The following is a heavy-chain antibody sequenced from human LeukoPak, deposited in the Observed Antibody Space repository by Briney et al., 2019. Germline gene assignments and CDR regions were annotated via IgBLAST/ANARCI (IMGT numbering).Heavy chain of an antibody. CDR3: ASGGARIAARPRQNWFDP. D-gene: IGHD6-6*01. Sequence: PSETLSLTCTVSGGSISSYYWSWIRQPPGKGLEWIGYIYYSGSTNYNPSLKSRVTISVDTSKNQFSLKLSSVTAADTAVYCCASGGARIAARPRQNWFDPWGQGTLVTVSS. CDR2: IYYSGST. J-gene: IGHJ5*02. CDR1: GGSISSYY. V-gene: IGHV4-59*01.